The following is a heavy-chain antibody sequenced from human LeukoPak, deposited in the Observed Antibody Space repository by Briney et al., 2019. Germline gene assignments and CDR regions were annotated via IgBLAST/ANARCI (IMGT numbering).Heavy chain of an antibody. V-gene: IGHV4-59*01. CDR1: GGSISSYY. CDR3: ARVGGYYDAFDI. Sequence: SETLSFTCTVSGGSISSYYWSWIRQPPGKGLDWIGYIYYSGSTNYNPSLKSRVTTSVDTSKNQFSLKLSSVTAADTAVYYCARVGGYYDAFDIWGQGTMVTVSS. J-gene: IGHJ3*02. CDR2: IYYSGST. D-gene: IGHD3-10*01.